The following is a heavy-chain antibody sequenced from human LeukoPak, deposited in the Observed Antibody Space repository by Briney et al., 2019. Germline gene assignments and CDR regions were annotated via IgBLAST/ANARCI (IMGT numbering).Heavy chain of an antibody. CDR3: AREAPCGSGSYCYNDY. CDR1: GYTFTRYG. J-gene: IGHJ4*02. CDR2: LSPYNGDT. Sequence: ASVKVSCKASGYTFTRYGITWVPQAPGQGLEWMGWLSPYNGDTNYAQKFQGRLTMTTATSTSTAYMELRSLRSDDTAVYYCAREAPCGSGSYCYNDYWGQGTLVTVSS. D-gene: IGHD3-10*01. V-gene: IGHV1-18*01.